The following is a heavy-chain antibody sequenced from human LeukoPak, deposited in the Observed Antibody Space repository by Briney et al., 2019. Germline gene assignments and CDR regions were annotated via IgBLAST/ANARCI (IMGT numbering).Heavy chain of an antibody. CDR2: IDPSDSYT. J-gene: IGHJ5*02. Sequence: GESLRISCKGSGYSFTSYWISWLRQVPGKGLEWMGRIDPSDSYTNYSPSLQGHVTISADKSISTAYLQWSSLKASDTAMYYCARHPGTVGALVPWGQGTLVTVSS. CDR3: ARHPGTVGALVP. D-gene: IGHD1-26*01. V-gene: IGHV5-10-1*01. CDR1: GYSFTSYW.